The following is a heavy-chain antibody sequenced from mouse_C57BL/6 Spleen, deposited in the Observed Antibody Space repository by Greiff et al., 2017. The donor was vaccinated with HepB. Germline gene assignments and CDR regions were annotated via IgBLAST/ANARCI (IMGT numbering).Heavy chain of an antibody. CDR3: ASHYYGSSYDAMDY. CDR2: IYPGSGNT. CDR1: GYSFTSYY. V-gene: IGHV1-66*01. J-gene: IGHJ4*01. Sequence: VKLQESGPELVKPGASVKISCKASGYSFTSYYIHWVKQRPGQGLEWIGWIYPGSGNTKYNEKFKGKATLTADTSSSTAYMQLSSLTSEDSAVYYCASHYYGSSYDAMDYWGQGTSVTVSS. D-gene: IGHD1-1*01.